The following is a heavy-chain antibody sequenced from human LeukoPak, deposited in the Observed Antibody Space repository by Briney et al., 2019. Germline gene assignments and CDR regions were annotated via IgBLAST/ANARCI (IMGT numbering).Heavy chain of an antibody. CDR2: VNHEGDS. D-gene: IGHD4-11*01. CDR1: GVSLRGYY. J-gene: IGHJ6*03. CDR3: ARGSNYVSDYYFDV. V-gene: IGHV4-34*01. Sequence: RSETLSLTCAVYGVSLRGYYWSWIRQSPEKGLEWIGEVNHEGDSIYSPSLKSRLTLSVDMSKNQFSLNLRSVTAADTAVYFCARGSNYVSDYYFDVWGKGTTVIVSS.